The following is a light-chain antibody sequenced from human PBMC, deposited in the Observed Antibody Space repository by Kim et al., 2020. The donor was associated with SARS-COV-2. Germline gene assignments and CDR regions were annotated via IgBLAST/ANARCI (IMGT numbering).Light chain of an antibody. J-gene: IGKJ5*01. CDR1: QGVGMS. V-gene: IGKV3D-11*01. CDR2: DAS. CDR3: QQRTSWPIT. Sequence: WSSGESSAPFCRASQGVGMSLAWHQQQPGQAPRLLIYDASDRATGIPARFSGSGSGTDFTLTISSLEPEEFGVYYCQQRTSWPITFGQGTRLEIK.